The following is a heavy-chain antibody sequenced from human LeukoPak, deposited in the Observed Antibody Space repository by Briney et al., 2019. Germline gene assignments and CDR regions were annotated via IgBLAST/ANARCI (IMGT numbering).Heavy chain of an antibody. D-gene: IGHD2-15*01. CDR1: GFTFSSYS. CDR3: AKDHDGGSCSY. Sequence: GGSLRLSCAASGFTFSSYSMYWGRQAPGKGLEWVSSISSSSSYIYYADSVKGRFTISRDNSKNTLYLQMNSLRAEDTAVYYCAKDHDGGSCSYWGQGTLVIVSS. V-gene: IGHV3-21*01. J-gene: IGHJ4*02. CDR2: ISSSSSYI.